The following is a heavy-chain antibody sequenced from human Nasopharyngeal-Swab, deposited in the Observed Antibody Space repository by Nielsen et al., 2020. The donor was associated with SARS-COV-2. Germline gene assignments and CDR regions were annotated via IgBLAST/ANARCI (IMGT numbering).Heavy chain of an antibody. CDR3: AKSLYTSTWSYYFDI. D-gene: IGHD6-13*01. V-gene: IGHV3-9*01. CDR1: GFPFDDYA. J-gene: IGHJ4*02. Sequence: GGSLRLSCVAPGFPFDDYAMSWVRLVPGKGLQWVAGITWNSGNIGYADSVKGRFTVSRDNADNSLFLQMDSLRPEDTAFYYCAKSLYTSTWSYYFDIWGQGTMVTVSS. CDR2: ITWNSGNI.